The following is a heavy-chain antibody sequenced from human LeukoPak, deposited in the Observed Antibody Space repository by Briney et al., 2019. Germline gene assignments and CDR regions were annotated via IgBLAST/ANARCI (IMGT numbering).Heavy chain of an antibody. V-gene: IGHV3-21*01. D-gene: IGHD5-12*01. Sequence: PGGSLRLSCAASGFTFSSYSMNWVRQAPGKGREWVSAISRSSSYIYYADSVKGRFTISRDNAKNSLYLQMNSLRAEETAVYYCARDPPRYSGYTNGGWGQGTLVAVSS. CDR1: GFTFSSYS. CDR2: ISRSSSYI. CDR3: ARDPPRYSGYTNGG. J-gene: IGHJ4*02.